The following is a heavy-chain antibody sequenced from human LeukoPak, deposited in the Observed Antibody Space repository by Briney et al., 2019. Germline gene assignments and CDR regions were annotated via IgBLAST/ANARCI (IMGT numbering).Heavy chain of an antibody. Sequence: GGSLRLSCVASGFTFSNYWMRWVRQPPGKGLVWVSRIYVDGRTTNYADSVKGRFTISRDNAKNTVYLEMNSLSVEDTATYYCIRDFRSADLWGQGTLVTVTS. CDR3: IRDFRSADL. J-gene: IGHJ5*02. V-gene: IGHV3-74*01. CDR2: IYVDGRTT. CDR1: GFTFSNYW.